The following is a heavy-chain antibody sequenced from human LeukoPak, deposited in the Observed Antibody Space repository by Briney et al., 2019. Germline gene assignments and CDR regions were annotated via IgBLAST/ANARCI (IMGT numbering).Heavy chain of an antibody. D-gene: IGHD3-10*01. V-gene: IGHV3-48*02. Sequence: GGSLRLSCAASGFTFSSYSMNWVRQAPGKGLEWVSYISSSSSPIYYADSVKGRFTISRDNAKNSVYLQMNSLRDEDTAVYYCARVLYYYNSGSSPAIDYWGQGTLVTVSS. J-gene: IGHJ4*02. CDR1: GFTFSSYS. CDR2: ISSSSSPI. CDR3: ARVLYYYNSGSSPAIDY.